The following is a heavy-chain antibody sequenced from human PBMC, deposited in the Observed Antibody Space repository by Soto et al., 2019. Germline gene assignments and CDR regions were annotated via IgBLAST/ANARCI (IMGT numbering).Heavy chain of an antibody. J-gene: IGHJ5*02. V-gene: IGHV4-30-4*01. Sequence: SETLSLTCTVSGGSISSGYYYWSWIRQTPGKGLEWIGYIYYSGSTYYSPSLKSRVTISVDTSKNQFSLKLSSVTAADTAVYYCARALGYCSGGSCYYNWFDPWGQGTLVTVSS. CDR3: ARALGYCSGGSCYYNWFDP. CDR1: GGSISSGYYY. D-gene: IGHD2-15*01. CDR2: IYYSGST.